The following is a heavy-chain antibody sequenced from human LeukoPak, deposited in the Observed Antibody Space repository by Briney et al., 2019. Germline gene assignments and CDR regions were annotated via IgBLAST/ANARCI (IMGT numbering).Heavy chain of an antibody. CDR3: ARDHHYYDSSGYYGPGAY. V-gene: IGHV3-33*01. CDR1: GFTFSSYG. D-gene: IGHD3-22*01. J-gene: IGHJ4*02. CDR2: IWYDGSNK. Sequence: GRSLRLSCAASGFTFSSYGMHWVRQAPGRGLEWVAVIWYDGSNKYYADSVKGRFTISRDNSKNTLYLQMNSLRAEDTAVYYCARDHHYYDSSGYYGPGAYWGQGTLVTVSS.